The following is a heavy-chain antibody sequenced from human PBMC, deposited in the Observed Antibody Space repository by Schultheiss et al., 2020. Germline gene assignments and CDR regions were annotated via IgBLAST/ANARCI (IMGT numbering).Heavy chain of an antibody. CDR2: ISYDGSNK. CDR1: GFTFSSYW. Sequence: GGSLRLSCAASGFTFSSYWMHWVRQAPGKGLEWVAVISYDGSNKYYADSVKGRFTISRDNSKNTLYLQMNSLRAEDTAVYYCARDRYYSNYASVYYYGMDVWGQGTTVTVSS. V-gene: IGHV3-30*03. CDR3: ARDRYYSNYASVYYYGMDV. J-gene: IGHJ6*02. D-gene: IGHD4-11*01.